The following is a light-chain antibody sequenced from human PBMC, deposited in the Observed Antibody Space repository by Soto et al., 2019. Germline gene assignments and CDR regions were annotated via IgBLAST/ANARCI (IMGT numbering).Light chain of an antibody. Sequence: QSALTQPASVSGSPGQSITISCTGTSSDVGGYKFVSWYQQHPGKAPKLMIYEVSNRPSGVSHRFSGSKSGITASLTISGLQAEDEADYYCSSFTTSSTPYVFGTGTKLTVL. J-gene: IGLJ1*01. CDR3: SSFTTSSTPYV. CDR2: EVS. CDR1: SSDVGGYKF. V-gene: IGLV2-14*01.